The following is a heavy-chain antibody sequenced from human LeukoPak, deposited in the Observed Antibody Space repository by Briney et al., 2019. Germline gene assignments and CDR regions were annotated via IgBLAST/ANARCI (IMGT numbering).Heavy chain of an antibody. D-gene: IGHD5-24*01. Sequence: GGSLRLSCAASGLTFSDYSMAWVRRAPGKGLEWVSSITSGGTYIYYADSVKGRFTISRDNAKNSLYLQMNSLRAEDTAVYYCARDLSGLWQQFDYWGQGTLVTVSS. CDR3: ARDLSGLWQQFDY. V-gene: IGHV3-21*01. J-gene: IGHJ4*02. CDR2: ITSGGTYI. CDR1: GLTFSDYS.